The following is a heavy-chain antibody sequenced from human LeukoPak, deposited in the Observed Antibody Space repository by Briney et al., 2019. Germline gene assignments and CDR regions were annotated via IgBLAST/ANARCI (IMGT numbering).Heavy chain of an antibody. V-gene: IGHV3-21*01. Sequence: GGSLRLSCAVSGFPFSSYSMNWVRQIPGKGLEWVSSISIGSSDIYYADSVRGRFTISRDNAKSSLYLQMNSLRAEDTAVYYCARARGYDSKYYFEYWGQGTLVIVSS. CDR1: GFPFSSYS. CDR3: ARARGYDSKYYFEY. D-gene: IGHD1-20*01. CDR2: ISIGSSDI. J-gene: IGHJ4*02.